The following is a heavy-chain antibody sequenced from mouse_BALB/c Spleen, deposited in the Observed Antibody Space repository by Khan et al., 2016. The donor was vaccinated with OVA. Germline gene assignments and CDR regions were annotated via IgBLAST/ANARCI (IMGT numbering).Heavy chain of an antibody. V-gene: IGHV2-3*01. CDR3: AKDRGYYAVDY. J-gene: IGHJ4*01. Sequence: QVQLKQSGPGLVAPSQSLSITCTVSGFSLTSYGVSWVRQPPGKGLEWLGVIWGDGNTNFHSALRSRLSISKDNSKCQVFLKLTSLQTDDTATYYCAKDRGYYAVDYWGQGTSVTVSS. CDR1: GFSLTSYG. CDR2: IWGDGNT.